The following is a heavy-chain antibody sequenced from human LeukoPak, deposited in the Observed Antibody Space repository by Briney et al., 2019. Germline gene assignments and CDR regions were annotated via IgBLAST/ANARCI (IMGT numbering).Heavy chain of an antibody. CDR2: IYYTGST. Sequence: SETLSLTCTVSGGSITRSSYYWGWIRQPPGKGLEWIGSIYYTGSTFYNPSLKSRVTISVDTSKNQFSLKLSSVTAADTAVYYCASKPKSYSSGWYTLRAFDIWGQGTMVTVSS. J-gene: IGHJ3*02. V-gene: IGHV4-39*07. CDR3: ASKPKSYSSGWYTLRAFDI. CDR1: GGSITRSSYY. D-gene: IGHD6-19*01.